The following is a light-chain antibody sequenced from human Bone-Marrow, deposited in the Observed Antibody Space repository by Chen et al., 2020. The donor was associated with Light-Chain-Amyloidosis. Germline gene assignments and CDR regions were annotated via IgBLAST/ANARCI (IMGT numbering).Light chain of an antibody. CDR3: VFSDSEAYV. V-gene: IGLV7-46*01. CDR2: DTT. J-gene: IGLJ1*01. CDR1: SGAVTNGHY. Sequence: QAVVTQEPSLTVSPGGTVTLTCGSTSGAVTNGHYPYWIQQKPGQAPRTLIYDTTKRHSWTPARFSGSLLGDKAALTLSAAQPDDEAEYYCVFSDSEAYVFGTGTKVTVL.